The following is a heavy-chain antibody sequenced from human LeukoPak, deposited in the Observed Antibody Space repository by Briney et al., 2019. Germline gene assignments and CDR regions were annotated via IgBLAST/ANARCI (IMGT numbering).Heavy chain of an antibody. CDR1: GFTFSSYA. V-gene: IGHV3-23*01. J-gene: IGHJ3*02. D-gene: IGHD3-3*01. Sequence: GGSLRLSCAASGFTFSSYAMSWVRQAPGKGLEWVSAISGSGGSTYYADSVKGRFTTSRDNSKKTLYMQMSSLRAEDTAVYFCAKLDTIFGGLSLDVWSNSFDIWGQGTMVTASS. CDR2: ISGSGGST. CDR3: AKLDTIFGGLSLDVWSNSFDI.